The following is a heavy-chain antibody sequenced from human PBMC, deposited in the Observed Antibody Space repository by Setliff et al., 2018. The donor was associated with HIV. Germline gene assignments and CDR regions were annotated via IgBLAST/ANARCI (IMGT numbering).Heavy chain of an antibody. D-gene: IGHD6-13*01. CDR3: TRTSSSRPDAFDI. CDR1: GYTFTTYG. J-gene: IGHJ3*02. Sequence: ASVKVSCKPSGYTFTTYGLSWVRQAPGQGLEWMGWISTYSDETSSSQNLQGRLTMITDTSTGTAYMELRSLRFDDTAVYYCTRTSSSRPDAFDIWGQGTMVTVSS. V-gene: IGHV1-18*01. CDR2: ISTYSDET.